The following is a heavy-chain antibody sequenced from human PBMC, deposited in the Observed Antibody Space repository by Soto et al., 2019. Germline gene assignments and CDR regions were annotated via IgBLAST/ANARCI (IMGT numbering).Heavy chain of an antibody. CDR3: TRGPPRVQWFDP. CDR2: IYFTGST. J-gene: IGHJ5*02. Sequence: PSETLSLTCTVSGGAVSSGTYYWSWIRQPPGKGLEWICHIYFTGSTNYNPSLKSRVTMSLDTSRNQFSLKLSSVTAADTAVYYCTRGPPRVQWFDPWGLGTLVTVSS. V-gene: IGHV4-61*01. CDR1: GGAVSSGTYY.